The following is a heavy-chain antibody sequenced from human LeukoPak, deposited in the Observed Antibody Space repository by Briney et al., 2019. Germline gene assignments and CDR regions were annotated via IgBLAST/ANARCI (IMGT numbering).Heavy chain of an antibody. D-gene: IGHD1-26*01. CDR2: ISAYNGNT. V-gene: IGHV1-18*01. CDR1: GYTFTSYG. Sequence: ASVKVSCKASGYTFTSYGISWVRQAPGQGLGWMGWISAYNGNTNYAQKLQGRVTMTTDTSTSTAYMELRSLRSDDTAVYYCARAPPRGYSGSYQLDYWGQGTLVTVSS. J-gene: IGHJ4*02. CDR3: ARAPPRGYSGSYQLDY.